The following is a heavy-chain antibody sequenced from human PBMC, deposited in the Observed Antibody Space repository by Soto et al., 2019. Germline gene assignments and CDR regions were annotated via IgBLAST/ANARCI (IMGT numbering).Heavy chain of an antibody. D-gene: IGHD6-19*01. Sequence: QVQLVESGGGGVQPGRSLRLSCAASGFTFSSYGMHWVRQAPGKGLEWVAVISYDGRNKYYADSVKGRFTISRDNSKNTLYLQMSSLRAEDTAVYYCVKDCSSGWPYYYGLDVWGQGTTVTVSS. CDR3: VKDCSSGWPYYYGLDV. CDR1: GFTFSSYG. V-gene: IGHV3-30*18. CDR2: ISYDGRNK. J-gene: IGHJ6*02.